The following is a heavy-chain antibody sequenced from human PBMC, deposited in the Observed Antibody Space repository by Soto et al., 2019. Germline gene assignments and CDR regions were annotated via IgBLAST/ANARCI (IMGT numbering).Heavy chain of an antibody. J-gene: IGHJ3*02. CDR2: IKSKTDGGTT. V-gene: IGHV3-15*07. Sequence: GGSLRLSCAASGFTFSNAWMNWVRQAPGKGLEWVGRIKSKTDGGTTDYAAPVKGRFTISRDDSKNTLYLQMNSLKTEDTAVYYCTTLMITFGGVIVLPTTLDAFDIWGQGTMVTVSS. D-gene: IGHD3-16*02. CDR3: TTLMITFGGVIVLPTTLDAFDI. CDR1: GFTFSNAW.